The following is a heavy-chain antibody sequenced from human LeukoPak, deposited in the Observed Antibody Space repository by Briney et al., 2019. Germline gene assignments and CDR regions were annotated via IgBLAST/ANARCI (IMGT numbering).Heavy chain of an antibody. CDR3: ARGTSPIVVVIKGAEGDY. Sequence: ASVKVSCKASGYTFTGYYMHWVRQAPGQGLEWMGWINPNSGGTNYAQKFQGRVTMTRDTSISTAYMELSRLRSDDTAVYYCARGTSPIVVVIKGAEGDYWGQGTLVTVSS. J-gene: IGHJ4*02. CDR1: GYTFTGYY. V-gene: IGHV1-2*02. D-gene: IGHD3-22*01. CDR2: INPNSGGT.